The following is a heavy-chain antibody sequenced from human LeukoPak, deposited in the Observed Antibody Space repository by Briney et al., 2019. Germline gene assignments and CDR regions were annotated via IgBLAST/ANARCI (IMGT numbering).Heavy chain of an antibody. CDR2: IKQDGSEK. V-gene: IGHV3-7*04. J-gene: IGHJ6*02. Sequence: PGGSLRLSCAASGFTFSSYWMSWVRQAPGKGLEWVANIKQDGSEKYYVDSVKGRFTISRDNAKNSLYLQMSSLRAEDTAVYYCARDQTIVVVPAALGYCSGGSCYGRYYYYGMDVWGQGTTVTVSS. CDR3: ARDQTIVVVPAALGYCSGGSCYGRYYYYGMDV. D-gene: IGHD2-15*01. CDR1: GFTFSSYW.